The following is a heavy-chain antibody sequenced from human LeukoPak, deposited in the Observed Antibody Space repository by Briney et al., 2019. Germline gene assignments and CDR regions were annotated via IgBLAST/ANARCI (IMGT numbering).Heavy chain of an antibody. D-gene: IGHD6-6*01. CDR1: GFTFSSYS. V-gene: IGHV3-21*01. J-gene: IGHJ4*02. Sequence: PGGSLRLSCAASGFTFSSYSMIWVRQAPGKGLEWVSSISGSSSYIYYADSVKGRFTISRDNARNSLYLQMNSLIAEDTAVYYCARAAIASRVYYFFDFWGQGTLVTVSS. CDR2: ISGSSSYI. CDR3: ARAAIASRVYYFFDF.